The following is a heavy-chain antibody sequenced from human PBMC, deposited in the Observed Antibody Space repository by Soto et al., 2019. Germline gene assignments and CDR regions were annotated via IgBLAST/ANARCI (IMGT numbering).Heavy chain of an antibody. CDR1: GFTFSSYA. CDR2: ISGSGGTT. Sequence: EVQLLESGGGLVQPGGSLRLSCAASGFTFSSYAMSWVRQAAGKGLEWVSDISGSGGTTYYADSVKGRFTISRDSSKNTLYLQMTSLRAEDTAVNYCAKGRAPFLGRGMDVWGQGTTVTVSS. J-gene: IGHJ6*02. CDR3: AKGRAPFLGRGMDV. V-gene: IGHV3-23*01.